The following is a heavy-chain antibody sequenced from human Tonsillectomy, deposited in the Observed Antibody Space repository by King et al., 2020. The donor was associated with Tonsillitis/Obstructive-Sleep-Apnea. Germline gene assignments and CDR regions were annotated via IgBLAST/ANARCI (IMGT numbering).Heavy chain of an antibody. D-gene: IGHD2-15*01. CDR2: INHSGST. Sequence: VQLQQWGAGLLKPSETLSLTCAVYGGSFSGYCWSWIRQPPGKGLEWIGEINHSGSTNYNPSLKSRVTISVDTSKNHFSLKLSSVTAADTAVYYCARGEIVVVVAATLDYYYMDVWGKGTTVTVSS. V-gene: IGHV4-34*01. J-gene: IGHJ6*03. CDR3: ARGEIVVVVAATLDYYYMDV. CDR1: GGSFSGYC.